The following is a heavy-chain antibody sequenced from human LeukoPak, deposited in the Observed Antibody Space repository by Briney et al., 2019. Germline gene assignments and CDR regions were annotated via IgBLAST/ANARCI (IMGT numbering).Heavy chain of an antibody. CDR3: ARVPPGTMIVHFFGY. D-gene: IGHD3-22*01. CDR1: GFTFSSYS. Sequence: GGSLRLSCAASGFTFSSYSMNWVRQAPGKGLEWVSYISSSSSTIYYADSVKGRFTISRDNAKNSLYLQMNSLRAEDTAVYYCARVPPGTMIVHFFGYWGQGTLVTVSS. J-gene: IGHJ4*02. CDR2: ISSSSSTI. V-gene: IGHV3-48*01.